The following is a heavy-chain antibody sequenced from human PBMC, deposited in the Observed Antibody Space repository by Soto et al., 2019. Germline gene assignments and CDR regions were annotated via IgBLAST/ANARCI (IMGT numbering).Heavy chain of an antibody. J-gene: IGHJ3*02. CDR2: ISSSSSYI. Sequence: GGSLRLSCAASGFTFSSYSMNWVRQAPGKGLEWVSSISSSSSYIYYADSVKGRFTISRDNAKNSLYLQMNSLRAEDTAVYYCARDGPGLRYFDWFFTFQRRDDAFDIWGQGTMVTVSS. V-gene: IGHV3-21*01. D-gene: IGHD3-9*01. CDR3: ARDGPGLRYFDWFFTFQRRDDAFDI. CDR1: GFTFSSYS.